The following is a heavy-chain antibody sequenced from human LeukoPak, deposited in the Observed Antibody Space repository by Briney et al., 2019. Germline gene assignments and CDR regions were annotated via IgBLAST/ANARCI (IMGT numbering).Heavy chain of an antibody. V-gene: IGHV3-30*18. D-gene: IGHD6-19*01. CDR3: AKDRQWLELYFDY. CDR2: ISYDGSNK. J-gene: IGHJ4*02. CDR1: GFTFSSYG. Sequence: PGGSLRLSCAASGFTFSSYGMHWVRQAPGKGLEWVAVISYDGSNKYYADSVKGRFTISRDNSKNTLYLQMNSLRAEDTAVYYCAKDRQWLELYFDYWGQGTLVTVSS.